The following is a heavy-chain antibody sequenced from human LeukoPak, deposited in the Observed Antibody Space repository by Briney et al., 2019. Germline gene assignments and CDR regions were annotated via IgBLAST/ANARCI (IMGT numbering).Heavy chain of an antibody. J-gene: IGHJ3*02. D-gene: IGHD6-13*01. CDR1: GGSIRSSY. CDR3: ARPHIAAAGTDAFDI. V-gene: IGHV4-4*07. Sequence: SETLSLTCTVSGGSIRSSYWSWIRQPAGKGLEWIGRIYTGGTTNNPSLKSRVIMSLDTSKNQFSLKLNSVTAADTAVYYCARPHIAAAGTDAFDIWGQGTMVTVSS. CDR2: IYTGGTT.